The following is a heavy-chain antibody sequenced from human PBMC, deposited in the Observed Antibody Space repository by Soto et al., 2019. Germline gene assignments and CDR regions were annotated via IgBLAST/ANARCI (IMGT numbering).Heavy chain of an antibody. CDR2: IYCGDSQT. D-gene: IGHD4-4*01. Sequence: GESLKISCKGSGYAFAGYWIGWVRQMPGIGLERMGIIYCGDSQTKYNPSFQDQVIMSVDKSIHTAYLQWTSLKASDTAIYYCVRVNSPSLPPWFDPWGQGTLVTVSS. V-gene: IGHV5-51*01. J-gene: IGHJ5*02. CDR1: GYAFAGYW. CDR3: VRVNSPSLPPWFDP.